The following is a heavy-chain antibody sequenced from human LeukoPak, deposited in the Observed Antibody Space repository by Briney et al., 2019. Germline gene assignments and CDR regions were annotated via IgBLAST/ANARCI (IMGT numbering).Heavy chain of an antibody. CDR3: AKDFHTVTTFDY. CDR1: GFTFSSYA. Sequence: GGSLRLSCAASGFTFSSYAMHWVRQAPGKGLEWVAVISYDGSNKYYADSVKGRFTISRDNSKNTLYLQMNSLRAEDTAVYYCAKDFHTVTTFDYWGQGTLVTVSS. J-gene: IGHJ4*02. V-gene: IGHV3-30-3*01. CDR2: ISYDGSNK. D-gene: IGHD4-17*01.